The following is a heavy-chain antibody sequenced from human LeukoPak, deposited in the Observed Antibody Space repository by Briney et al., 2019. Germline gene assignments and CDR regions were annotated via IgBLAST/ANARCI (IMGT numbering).Heavy chain of an antibody. V-gene: IGHV4-34*01. D-gene: IGHD5-18*01. Sequence: SETLSLTCDVYGGSFNGYYWSWIRQPPGKGLEWIGEINHSGSTNYNPSLKSRVTISVDTSKNQFSLKLSSVTAADTAVYYCARGDTAMVPDAFDIWGQGTMVTVSS. CDR2: INHSGST. J-gene: IGHJ3*02. CDR3: ARGDTAMVPDAFDI. CDR1: GGSFNGYY.